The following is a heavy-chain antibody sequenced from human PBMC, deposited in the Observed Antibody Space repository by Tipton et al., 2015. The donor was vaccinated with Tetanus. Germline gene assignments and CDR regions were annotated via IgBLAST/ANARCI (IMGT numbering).Heavy chain of an antibody. V-gene: IGHV1-18*01. D-gene: IGHD4-17*01. CDR2: ISAYNGNT. Sequence: QLVQSGAEVKKPGASVKVSCKASGYTFTSYGISWVRQAPGQGLEWMGWISAYNGNTNYAQKLQGRVTMTPDTSTSTAYMELSSLRSDDTAVYYCARDLSMDGDYAEYFFDYWGQGTLVTVSS. J-gene: IGHJ4*02. CDR1: GYTFTSYG. CDR3: ARDLSMDGDYAEYFFDY.